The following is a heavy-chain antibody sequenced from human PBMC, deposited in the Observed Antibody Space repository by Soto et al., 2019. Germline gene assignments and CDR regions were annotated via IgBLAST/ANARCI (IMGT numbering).Heavy chain of an antibody. Sequence: VGSLRLSCIGSGFTFSSYAMNWVRQAPGKGLEWVSSISSSSKYIYYTDSVKGRFTISRDNAKNSLYLQMNGLRAEDTALYYCARDPDAEYSGNYHTPRSLDSWGQGTQVTVSS. V-gene: IGHV3-21*01. CDR1: GFTFSSYA. D-gene: IGHD1-26*01. CDR3: ARDPDAEYSGNYHTPRSLDS. J-gene: IGHJ4*02. CDR2: ISSSSKYI.